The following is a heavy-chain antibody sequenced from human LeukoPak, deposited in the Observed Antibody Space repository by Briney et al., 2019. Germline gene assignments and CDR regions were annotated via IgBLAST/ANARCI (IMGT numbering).Heavy chain of an antibody. V-gene: IGHV4-4*07. CDR2: TYTSGST. J-gene: IGHJ6*03. Sequence: SETLSLTCTVSGGSISSYYWSWIRQPAGKGLEWIGRTYTSGSTNYNPSLKSRVTMSVDTSKNQFSLKLSSVTAADTAVYYCARSTLGYCTNGVCYNPGNYYYYMDVWGKGTTVTVSS. CDR1: GGSISSYY. CDR3: ARSTLGYCTNGVCYNPGNYYYYMDV. D-gene: IGHD2-8*01.